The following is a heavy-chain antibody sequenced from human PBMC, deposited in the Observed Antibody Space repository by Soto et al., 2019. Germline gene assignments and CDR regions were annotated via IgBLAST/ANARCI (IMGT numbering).Heavy chain of an antibody. CDR2: IIPIFGTA. CDR1: GGTFSSYA. D-gene: IGHD5-12*01. J-gene: IGHJ6*02. CDR3: ARARGYSGYETYYYGMDV. V-gene: IGHV1-69*01. Sequence: QVQLVQSGAEVKKPGSSVKVSCKASGGTFSSYAISWVRQAPGQGLEWMGGIIPIFGTANYAQKFQGRVTSTADESTSTAYMELSSLRSEDRAVYYCARARGYSGYETYYYGMDVWGQGTTVTVSS.